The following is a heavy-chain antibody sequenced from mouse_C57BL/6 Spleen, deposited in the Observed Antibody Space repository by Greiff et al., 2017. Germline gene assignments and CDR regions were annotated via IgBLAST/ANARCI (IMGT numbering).Heavy chain of an antibody. CDR3: ARSGLGNYFDY. CDR2: IHPNSGST. D-gene: IGHD4-1*01. CDR1: GYTFTSYW. Sequence: QVQLKQPGAELVKPGASVKLSCKASGYTFTSYWMHWVKQRPGQGLEWIGMIHPNSGSTNYNEKFKSKATLTVDKSSSTAYMQLSSLTSEDSAVYYCARSGLGNYFDYWGQGTTLTVSS. V-gene: IGHV1-64*01. J-gene: IGHJ2*01.